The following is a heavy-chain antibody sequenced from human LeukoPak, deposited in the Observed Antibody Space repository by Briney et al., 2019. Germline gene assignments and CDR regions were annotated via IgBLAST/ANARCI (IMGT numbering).Heavy chain of an antibody. Sequence: SETLSLTCTVSGGSISSSSYYWGWIRQPPGKGLEWIGSIFYSGSTYYNPSLKSRVTISVDTSKNQFSLKLSSVTAADTAVYYCARISDCNGPPDYWGQGTLVTVSS. CDR3: ARISDCNGPPDY. V-gene: IGHV4-39*01. CDR2: IFYSGST. J-gene: IGHJ4*02. CDR1: GGSISSSSYY. D-gene: IGHD2/OR15-2a*01.